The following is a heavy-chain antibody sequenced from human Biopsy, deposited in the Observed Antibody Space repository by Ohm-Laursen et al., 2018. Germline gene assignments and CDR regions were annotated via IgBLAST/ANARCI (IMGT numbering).Heavy chain of an antibody. CDR1: GGTFSNYG. D-gene: IGHD3-10*01. V-gene: IGHV1-69*06. J-gene: IGHJ4*02. CDR3: ARDPRYGYGSYFDY. CDR2: NIPILGTG. Sequence: SSVKVSCKVPGGTFSNYGVNWVRQAPGQGLEWLGGNIPILGTGNYAQKFQDRVTVAADTSTSTATMELRSLRSDDTAVYYCARDPRYGYGSYFDYWGQGTLVAVSS.